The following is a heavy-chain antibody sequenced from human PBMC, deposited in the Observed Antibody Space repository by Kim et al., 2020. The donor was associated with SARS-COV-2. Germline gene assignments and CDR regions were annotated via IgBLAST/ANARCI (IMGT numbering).Heavy chain of an antibody. Sequence: SETLSLTCTVSGGSISSSSYYWGWIRQPPGKGLEWIGSIYYSGSTYYNPSLKSRVTISVDTSKNQFSLKLSSVTAADTAVYYCASSLAPYQLLYHLFDLWGRGTLVTVSS. CDR2: IYYSGST. D-gene: IGHD2-2*02. CDR1: GGSISSSSYY. V-gene: IGHV4-39*01. J-gene: IGHJ2*01. CDR3: ASSLAPYQLLYHLFDL.